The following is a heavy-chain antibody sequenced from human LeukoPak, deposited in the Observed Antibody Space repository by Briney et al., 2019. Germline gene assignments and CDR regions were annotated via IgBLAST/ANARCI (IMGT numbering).Heavy chain of an antibody. CDR3: ARDLRGWEPYYFDY. CDR1: GYTFTSYG. D-gene: IGHD1-26*01. Sequence: ASVKVSCKASGYTFTSYGISWVRQAPGQGLEWMGWISAYNGNTNYAQKLQGRVTMTTDTSTSTVYMELRSLRSDDTAVYYCARDLRGWEPYYFDYWGQGTLVTVSS. J-gene: IGHJ4*02. CDR2: ISAYNGNT. V-gene: IGHV1-18*01.